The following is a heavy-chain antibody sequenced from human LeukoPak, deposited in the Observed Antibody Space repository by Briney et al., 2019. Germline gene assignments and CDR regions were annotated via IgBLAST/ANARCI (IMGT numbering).Heavy chain of an antibody. Sequence: GGSLRLSCAVGGFSVSANYMAWVRQAPGLGLEWVSLIYSSGPTHYADSVKGRFTISRDNSKNTLYLEMDSLRAEDTAVYYCAGRVTVAGTYTFDIWGQGTMVTVSS. CDR3: AGRVTVAGTYTFDI. V-gene: IGHV3-66*01. D-gene: IGHD6-19*01. CDR2: IYSSGPT. J-gene: IGHJ3*02. CDR1: GFSVSANY.